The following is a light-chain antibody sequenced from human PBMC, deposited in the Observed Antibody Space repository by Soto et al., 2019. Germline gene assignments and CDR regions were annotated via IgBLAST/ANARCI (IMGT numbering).Light chain of an antibody. CDR2: NVS. CDR3: SSYTGSGTHV. J-gene: IGLJ1*01. CDR1: RSDVGGYNY. Sequence: QSALTQPASVSGSPGQSITISCTGTRSDVGGYNYVSWYQHHPGKAPTLMIYNVSTRPSGVSNRFSGSKSGNTASLTISGLQSEDEAYYYCSSYTGSGTHVFGAGTKLTVL. V-gene: IGLV2-14*03.